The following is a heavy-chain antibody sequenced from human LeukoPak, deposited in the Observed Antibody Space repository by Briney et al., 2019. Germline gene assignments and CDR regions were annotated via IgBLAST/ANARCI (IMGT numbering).Heavy chain of an antibody. CDR3: ARTYGWWPPFDY. Sequence: PSETLSLTCTVSGVSISSSSYYWGWLRQPPGKGLEWIGSIYYSGSTYYNPSLKSRVTISVDTSKNQFSLKLSSVTAADTAVYYCARTYGWWPPFDYWGQGTLVTVSS. CDR1: GVSISSSSYY. J-gene: IGHJ4*02. V-gene: IGHV4-39*07. D-gene: IGHD2-8*02. CDR2: IYYSGST.